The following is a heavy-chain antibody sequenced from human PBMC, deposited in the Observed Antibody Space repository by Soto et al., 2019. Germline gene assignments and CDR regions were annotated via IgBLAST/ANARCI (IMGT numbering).Heavy chain of an antibody. V-gene: IGHV3-23*01. D-gene: IGHD3-16*02. CDR1: GFTFSSYA. Sequence: HPGGSLRLSCAASGFTFSSYAMSWVRQAPGKGLEWVSAISGSGGSTYYADSVKGRFTISRDNSKNTLYLQMNSLRAEDTAVYYCAKDKEWVMITFGGVIAHPYYFDYWGQGTLVTVSS. J-gene: IGHJ4*02. CDR2: ISGSGGST. CDR3: AKDKEWVMITFGGVIAHPYYFDY.